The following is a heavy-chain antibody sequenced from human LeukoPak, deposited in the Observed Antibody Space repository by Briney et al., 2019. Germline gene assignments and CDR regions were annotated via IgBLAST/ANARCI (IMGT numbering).Heavy chain of an antibody. CDR2: ISSSGNYI. J-gene: IGHJ3*02. CDR3: ARDVGASAPDAFDI. CDR1: GFTFSTYN. D-gene: IGHD1-26*01. Sequence: KTGGSLRLSCAASGFTFSTYNMNWVRQVPGKGLEWVSSISSSGNYIYYADSVKGRFTISRDNAKNSLYLQMNSLRAEDTDVYYCARDVGASAPDAFDIWGQGTMVTVSS. V-gene: IGHV3-21*01.